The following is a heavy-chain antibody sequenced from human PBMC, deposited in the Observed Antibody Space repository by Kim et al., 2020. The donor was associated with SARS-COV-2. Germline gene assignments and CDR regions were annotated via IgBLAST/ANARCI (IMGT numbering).Heavy chain of an antibody. D-gene: IGHD1-26*01. CDR3: ARETRHAFDR. Sequence: RYAHTAKGRVTISRDSAKNTLYVHMNSLRVEDTAVYYCARETRHAFDRWGQGSLVTVSS. J-gene: IGHJ5*02. V-gene: IGHV3-74*01.